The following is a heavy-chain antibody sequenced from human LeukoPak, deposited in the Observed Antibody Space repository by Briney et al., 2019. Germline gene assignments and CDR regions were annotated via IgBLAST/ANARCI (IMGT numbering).Heavy chain of an antibody. Sequence: ASVKLSCTASGAAFSICAISWVRQAPGPGHGWMGWICAYNGNTNYAQKLQGRVTMTTDTSTSTAYLELRSLRSDDTAVYYCAADSSCYYWGQGTLVTVSS. D-gene: IGHD3-22*01. J-gene: IGHJ4*02. CDR3: AADSSCYY. V-gene: IGHV1-18*01. CDR1: GAAFSICA. CDR2: ICAYNGNT.